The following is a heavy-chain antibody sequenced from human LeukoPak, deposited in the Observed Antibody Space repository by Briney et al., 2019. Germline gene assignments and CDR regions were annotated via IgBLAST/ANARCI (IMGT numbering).Heavy chain of an antibody. J-gene: IGHJ4*02. V-gene: IGHV3-21*04. CDR1: GFTFSSYS. CDR2: ISSSSSYI. Sequence: GGSLRLSCAASGFTFSSYSMNWVRQAPGKGLEWVSSISSSSSYIYYADSVKGRFTISRDNAKNSLYLQMNSLRSDDTAVYYCARDRSRYYDTSGYYDYWGQGTLVTVSS. CDR3: ARDRSRYYDTSGYYDY. D-gene: IGHD3-22*01.